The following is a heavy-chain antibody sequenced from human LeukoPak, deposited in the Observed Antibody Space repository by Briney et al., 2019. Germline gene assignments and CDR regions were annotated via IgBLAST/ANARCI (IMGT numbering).Heavy chain of an antibody. CDR3: ARDDGSSWYNFDY. CDR2: ISSSSSTI. CDR1: GFSFSGYS. D-gene: IGHD6-13*01. V-gene: IGHV3-48*01. J-gene: IGHJ4*02. Sequence: AGESLRISCAASGFSFSGYSMNWVRQAPGKRLEWVSYISSSSSTIYYADSVKGRFTISRDNAKNSLYLQMNSLRAEDTAVYYCARDDGSSWYNFDYWGQGTLVTVSS.